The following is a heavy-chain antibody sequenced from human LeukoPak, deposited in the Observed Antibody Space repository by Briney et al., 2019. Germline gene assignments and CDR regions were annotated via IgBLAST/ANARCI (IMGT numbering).Heavy chain of an antibody. V-gene: IGHV4-34*01. CDR3: ARVLVAAAFDY. J-gene: IGHJ4*02. CDR1: GGSFSGYY. Sequence: SETLSLTCAVYGGSFSGYYWSWIRQPPGKGLEWIGEINHSGSTNYSPSLKSRVTISVDTSKNQFSLKLSSVTAADTAVYYCARVLVAAAFDYWGQGTLVTVSS. CDR2: INHSGST. D-gene: IGHD6-13*01.